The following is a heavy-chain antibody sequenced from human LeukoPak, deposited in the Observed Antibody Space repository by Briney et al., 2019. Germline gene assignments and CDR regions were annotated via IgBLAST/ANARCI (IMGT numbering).Heavy chain of an antibody. V-gene: IGHV3-48*01. CDR3: ARGGGYSSPSYDY. CDR2: ISSSSSTI. Sequence: PGGSLRLSCAASGFTFSSYSMNWVRQAPGKGLEWVSYISSSSSTIYYADSVKGRFTISRDNSKNTLYLQMNSLRAEDTAVYYCARGGGYSSPSYDYWGQGTLVTVSS. CDR1: GFTFSSYS. J-gene: IGHJ4*02. D-gene: IGHD6-13*01.